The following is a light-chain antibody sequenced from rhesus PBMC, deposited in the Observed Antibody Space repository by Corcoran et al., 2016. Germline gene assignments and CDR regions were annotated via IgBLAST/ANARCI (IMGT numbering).Light chain of an antibody. J-gene: IGKJ1*01. CDR1: QGISSW. Sequence: DIQMTQSPSSLSASVGDTVTITCRASQGISSWLAWYQQKPGKAPQGLIYKASSLESGVPSRFSGSGSGTDFTLTISSLQSEDFATYYCQQYSGRPRTFGQGTKVEIK. CDR2: KAS. CDR3: QQYSGRPRT. V-gene: IGKV1-22*01.